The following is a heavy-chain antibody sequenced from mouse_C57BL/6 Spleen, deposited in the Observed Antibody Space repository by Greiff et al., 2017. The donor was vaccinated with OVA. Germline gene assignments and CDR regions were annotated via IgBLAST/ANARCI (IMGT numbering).Heavy chain of an antibody. D-gene: IGHD3-2*02. V-gene: IGHV1-66*01. CDR2: IYPGSGNT. CDR1: GYSFTSYY. Sequence: QVQLQQSGPELVKPGASVKISCKASGYSFTSYYIHWVKQRPGQGLEWIGWIYPGSGNTKYNEKFKGKATLTADTSSSTAYMQLSSLTSEDSAVYYCAGSGYLYYFDYWGQGTTLTVSS. CDR3: AGSGYLYYFDY. J-gene: IGHJ2*01.